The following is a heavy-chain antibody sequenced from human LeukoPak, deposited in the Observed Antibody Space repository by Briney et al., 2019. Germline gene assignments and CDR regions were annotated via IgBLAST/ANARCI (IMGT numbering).Heavy chain of an antibody. D-gene: IGHD5-24*01. J-gene: IGHJ5*02. Sequence: KPSETLSLTCAVYGGSFSGYYWSWIRQPPGKGLEWIGYGYYSGTTNYNPSFKSRVTISLDTSKSQFSLKLRFVTTADTAVYYCAREGDPGSGYNYGSWLDPWGQGTLVTVSS. CDR1: GGSFSGYY. CDR3: AREGDPGSGYNYGSWLDP. CDR2: GYYSGTT. V-gene: IGHV4-59*01.